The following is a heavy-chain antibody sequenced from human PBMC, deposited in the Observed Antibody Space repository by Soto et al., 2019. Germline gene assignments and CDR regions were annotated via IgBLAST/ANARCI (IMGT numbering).Heavy chain of an antibody. CDR3: AKWSSSSSGGYYFDY. D-gene: IGHD6-6*01. Sequence: EVQLLESGGGLVQPGGSLRLSCAASGFTFSSYVMSWVRQAPGKGLEWVSAISGSGGSTYYADSVKGRFTISRDNSKNTLYLQMNSLRAEDTAVYYCAKWSSSSSGGYYFDYWGQGTLVTVSS. V-gene: IGHV3-23*01. J-gene: IGHJ4*02. CDR1: GFTFSSYV. CDR2: ISGSGGST.